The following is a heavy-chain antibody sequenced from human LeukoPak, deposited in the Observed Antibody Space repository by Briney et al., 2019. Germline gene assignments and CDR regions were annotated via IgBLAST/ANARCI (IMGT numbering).Heavy chain of an antibody. V-gene: IGHV3-48*04. Sequence: GGSLRLSCAASTFTFSSDSMNWVRQAPGKGLEWVSYISSSSTTIYYADSVKGRFTISRDNAKNSLYLQMDSLGAEDTAVYYCALRRGGCSGGTCYQYFDYWGQGTLVTVSS. J-gene: IGHJ4*02. CDR3: ALRRGGCSGGTCYQYFDY. CDR1: TFTFSSDS. D-gene: IGHD2-15*01. CDR2: ISSSSTTI.